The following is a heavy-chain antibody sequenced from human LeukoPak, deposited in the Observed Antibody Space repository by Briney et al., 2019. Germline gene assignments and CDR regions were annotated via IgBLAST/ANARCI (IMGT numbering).Heavy chain of an antibody. J-gene: IGHJ4*02. V-gene: IGHV1-2*02. D-gene: IGHD3-22*01. CDR3: ARDTYYDSSGYYPVDY. Sequence: ASVKVSCKASGYTFTGYHMHWVRQAPGQGLEWMGWINPNSGGTNYAQKFQGRVTMTRDTSISTAYMELSRLRSDDTAVYYCARDTYYDSSGYYPVDYWGQGTLVTVSS. CDR2: INPNSGGT. CDR1: GYTFTGYH.